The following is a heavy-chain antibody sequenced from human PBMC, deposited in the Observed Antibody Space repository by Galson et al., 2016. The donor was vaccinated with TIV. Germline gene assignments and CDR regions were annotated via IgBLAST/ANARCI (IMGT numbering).Heavy chain of an antibody. J-gene: IGHJ6*02. CDR1: GGTFSSYA. CDR3: ARRSAAITIFGVDYYYGMDV. V-gene: IGHV1-69*13. CDR2: IIPIFGTA. D-gene: IGHD3-3*01. Sequence: SVKVSCKASGGTFSSYAISWVRQAPGQGLEWMGGIIPIFGTANYAQKFQGRVTINADESTSTAYMELSSLRSEDTAVYYCARRSAAITIFGVDYYYGMDVWGQGTTVTVSS.